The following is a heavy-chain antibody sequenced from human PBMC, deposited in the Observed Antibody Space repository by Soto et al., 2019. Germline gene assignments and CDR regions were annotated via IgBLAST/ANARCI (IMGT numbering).Heavy chain of an antibody. CDR1: GFTFSSYS. Sequence: EVQLVESGGGLVQPGGSLRLSCAASGFTFSSYSMNWVRQAPGKGLEWVSYISSSSSTIYYADSVKGRFTISRDNAKNSLYLQMNSLRAEDTAVYYCASKSSEWLLFAGWGPGTLVTVSS. CDR2: ISSSSSTI. D-gene: IGHD5-12*01. V-gene: IGHV3-48*01. CDR3: ASKSSEWLLFAG. J-gene: IGHJ4*02.